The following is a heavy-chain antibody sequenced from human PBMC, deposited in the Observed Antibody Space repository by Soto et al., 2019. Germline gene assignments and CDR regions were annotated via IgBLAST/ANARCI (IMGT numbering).Heavy chain of an antibody. V-gene: IGHV3-13*01. J-gene: IGHJ5*02. CDR3: VRGLPGGFDP. CDR1: GFIFSNFD. CDR2: IGFAGDT. Sequence: GALRLSCGASGFIFSNFDMHWVRQTTEKGLEWVSGIGFAGDTNYSGSVKGRFTISRENAKNSLFLQMNSLRVGDTAVYYCVRGLPGGFDPWGQGTLVSVSS. D-gene: IGHD3-10*01.